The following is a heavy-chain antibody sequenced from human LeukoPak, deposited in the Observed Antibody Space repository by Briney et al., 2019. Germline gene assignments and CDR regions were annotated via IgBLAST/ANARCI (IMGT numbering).Heavy chain of an antibody. Sequence: SETLSLTCTVSGGSISSSSYYWGWIRQPPGKGLEWIGSIYYSGSTYYNPSLKSRVTISVDTSKNQFSLKLSSVTAADTAVYYCARPHSPQCSSTSCPRGAFDIWGQGTMVTVSS. D-gene: IGHD2-2*01. CDR1: GGSISSSSYY. CDR2: IYYSGST. J-gene: IGHJ3*02. V-gene: IGHV4-39*01. CDR3: ARPHSPQCSSTSCPRGAFDI.